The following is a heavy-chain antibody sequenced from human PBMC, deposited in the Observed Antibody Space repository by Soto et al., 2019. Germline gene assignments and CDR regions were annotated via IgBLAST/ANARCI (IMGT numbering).Heavy chain of an antibody. CDR3: ATSSTVTTDYYGMDV. J-gene: IGHJ6*02. CDR2: IIPIFGTA. Sequence: GASVKVSCKASGGTFSSYAISWVRQAPGQGLEWMGGIIPIFGTANYAQKFQGRVTITADKSTSTAYMELSSLRSEDTAVYYCATSSTVTTDYYGMDVWGQGTTVTVSS. CDR1: GGTFSSYA. D-gene: IGHD4-17*01. V-gene: IGHV1-69*06.